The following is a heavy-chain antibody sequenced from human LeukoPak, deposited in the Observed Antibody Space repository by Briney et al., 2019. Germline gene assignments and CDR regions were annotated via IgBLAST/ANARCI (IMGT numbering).Heavy chain of an antibody. CDR2: INHSGST. D-gene: IGHD1-26*01. V-gene: IGHV4-34*01. J-gene: IGHJ6*03. CDR1: GGSFSGYY. Sequence: SETLSLTCAVYGGSFSGYYWSWIRQPPGKGLEWIGEINHSGSTNYNPSLKSRVTISVDTSKNQFSLKLSSVTAADTAVYYCARGKEGGYYYYMDVWGKGTTVTVSS. CDR3: ARGKEGGYYYYMDV.